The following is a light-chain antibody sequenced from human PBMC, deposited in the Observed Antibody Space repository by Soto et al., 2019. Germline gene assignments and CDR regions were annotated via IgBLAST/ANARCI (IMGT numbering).Light chain of an antibody. J-gene: IGKJ1*01. CDR3: QQYGSSGT. V-gene: IGKV3-20*01. CDR2: GAS. CDR1: QSVSNNY. Sequence: EIVLTQSPGTLSLSPRERATLSCRASQSVSNNYLAWYQQKPGQAARLLIYGASNRATGIPDRFSGSGSGTDFTLTISRLEPEDFAVYYCQQYGSSGTFGQRTKVDI.